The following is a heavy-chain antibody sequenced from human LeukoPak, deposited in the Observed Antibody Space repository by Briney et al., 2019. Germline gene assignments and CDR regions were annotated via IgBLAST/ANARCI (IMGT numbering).Heavy chain of an antibody. D-gene: IGHD1-1*01. CDR3: ATRRYNNPLVDYYYYYGMDV. CDR1: GYTLTELS. V-gene: IGHV1-24*01. CDR2: FDPEDGET. Sequence: ASVKVSCKVSGYTLTELSMHWVRQAPGKGLEWMGGFDPEDGETIYAQKFQGRVTMTEDTSTDTAYMELSSLRSEDTAVYYCATRRYNNPLVDYYYYYGMDVWGQGTTVTVSS. J-gene: IGHJ6*02.